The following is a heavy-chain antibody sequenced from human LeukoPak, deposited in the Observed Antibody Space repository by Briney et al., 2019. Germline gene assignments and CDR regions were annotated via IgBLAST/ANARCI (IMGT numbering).Heavy chain of an antibody. CDR2: ISASGHYI. J-gene: IGHJ6*03. D-gene: IGHD2-2*01. V-gene: IGHV3-23*01. CDR1: GFTFRSFA. Sequence: GGSLRLSCEASGFTFRSFAMSWVRQAPGKGLEWLSGISASGHYIYQADSVKGRFTISRDNSKNTLYIEINSLRVEDTAVYYCARDGSWGDYQFYFYMDVWGKGTTVTVSS. CDR3: ARDGSWGDYQFYFYMDV.